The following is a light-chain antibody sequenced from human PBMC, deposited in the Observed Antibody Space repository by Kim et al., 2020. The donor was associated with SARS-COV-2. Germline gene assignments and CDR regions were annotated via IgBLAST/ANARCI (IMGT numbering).Light chain of an antibody. Sequence: GQMVTISCSGNRSNIGSNTVSWYQQLPGTAPKLLIYPNNQRPSGVPDRFSGSKSGTSASLAISGLQSEDEADYYCAAWDDSLSGVVFGGGTKLTVL. CDR2: PNN. J-gene: IGLJ2*01. CDR3: AAWDDSLSGVV. CDR1: RSNIGSNT. V-gene: IGLV1-44*01.